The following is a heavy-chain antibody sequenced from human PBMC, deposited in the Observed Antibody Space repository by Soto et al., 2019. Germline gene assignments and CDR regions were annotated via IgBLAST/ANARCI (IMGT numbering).Heavy chain of an antibody. J-gene: IGHJ4*02. V-gene: IGHV1-3*01. CDR1: GYTFTSYG. D-gene: IGHD2-15*01. CDR2: INAANGDT. Sequence: ASVKVSCKASGYTFTSYGIHWVRQAPGQRLEWMGWINAANGDTKYSPKFQGRVTITRDTSASTAYMELSSLRSDDTAVYYCARSPRPRWYFDYWGQGTLVTVSS. CDR3: ARSPRPRWYFDY.